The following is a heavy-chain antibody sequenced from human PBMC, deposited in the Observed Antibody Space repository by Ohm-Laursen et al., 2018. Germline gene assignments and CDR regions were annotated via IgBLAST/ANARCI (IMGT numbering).Heavy chain of an antibody. V-gene: IGHV3-23*01. CDR2: ITTSGAYT. J-gene: IGHJ4*02. CDR3: AKDPRGPDC. CDR1: GFTFSSNE. Sequence: GSLRLSCAASGFTFSSNEMAWVRQAPGKGLEWVSYITTSGAYTFYADSVKGRFTISRDNSKNTLYLQMSGLRDEDTAIYYCAKDPRGPDCWGQGTLVTVSS. D-gene: IGHD6-25*01.